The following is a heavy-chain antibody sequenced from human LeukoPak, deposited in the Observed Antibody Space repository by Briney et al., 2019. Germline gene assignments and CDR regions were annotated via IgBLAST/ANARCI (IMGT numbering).Heavy chain of an antibody. V-gene: IGHV6-1*01. CDR1: GDSVSSNSDA. D-gene: IGHD1-26*01. CDR2: TYYRSKWYN. Sequence: SQTLSLTCAISGDSVSSNSDAWNWIRQSPSRGLEWLGRTYYRSKWYNDYAVSVKSRITINPDTSKNQFSLQLNSVTPEDTAVYYCARDRRELREGLGYWGQGTLVTVSS. J-gene: IGHJ4*02. CDR3: ARDRRELREGLGY.